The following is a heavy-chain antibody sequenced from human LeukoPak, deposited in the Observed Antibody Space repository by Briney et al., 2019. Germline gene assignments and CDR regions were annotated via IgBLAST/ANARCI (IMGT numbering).Heavy chain of an antibody. J-gene: IGHJ5*02. D-gene: IGHD6-6*01. CDR3: ASGGGSSSWFDP. CDR2: IYYNGST. Sequence: SETLSLTCTVSGGAISSYYWSWIRGPPGKGLEWCGDIYYNGSTNYNHSLKSRVTISVDTSKNHFSLKLSSVTAADTAVYYCASGGGSSSWFDPWGQGTLVTVSS. V-gene: IGHV4-59*12. CDR1: GGAISSYY.